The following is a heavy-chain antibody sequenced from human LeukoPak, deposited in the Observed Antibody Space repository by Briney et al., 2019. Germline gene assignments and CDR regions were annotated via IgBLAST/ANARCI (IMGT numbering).Heavy chain of an antibody. CDR3: ARARLVYGSGSFHFDY. D-gene: IGHD3-10*01. CDR2: IYSGGST. V-gene: IGHV3-66*02. CDR1: GFTVSSNY. J-gene: IGHJ4*02. Sequence: PGGSLRLSCSASGFTVSSNYMSWVRQAPGKGLEWVSVIYSGGSTYYADSVKGRFTISRDNSKNTLYLQMNSLRAEGTAVYYCARARLVYGSGSFHFDYWGQGTLVTVSS.